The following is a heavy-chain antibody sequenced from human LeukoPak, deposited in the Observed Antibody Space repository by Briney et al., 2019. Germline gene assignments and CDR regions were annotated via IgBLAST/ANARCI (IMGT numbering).Heavy chain of an antibody. CDR3: ARRYYGSGSYYNWFDP. CDR2: IYPGDSDT. J-gene: IGHJ5*02. V-gene: IGHV5-51*01. CDR1: GSSFTSYW. D-gene: IGHD3-10*01. Sequence: GESLKTSCKGPGSSFTSYWIGWVRQMPGKGLEWMGIIYPGDSDTRYSPSFQGQVTISADKSISTAYLQWSSLKASDTAMYYCARRYYGSGSYYNWFDPWGQGTLVIVSS.